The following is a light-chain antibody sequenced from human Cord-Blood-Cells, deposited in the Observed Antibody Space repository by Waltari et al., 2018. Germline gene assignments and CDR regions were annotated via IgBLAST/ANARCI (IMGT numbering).Light chain of an antibody. CDR1: QSVLYSSNNKNY. Sequence: DIVMTQYPDSLAVSLGERATINCNSSQSVLYSSNNKNYLAWYQQKPGQPPKLLIYWASTRESGVPDRFSGSGSGTDFTLTISSLQAEDVAVYYCQQYYSTPYTFGQGTKLEIK. V-gene: IGKV4-1*01. CDR2: WAS. J-gene: IGKJ2*01. CDR3: QQYYSTPYT.